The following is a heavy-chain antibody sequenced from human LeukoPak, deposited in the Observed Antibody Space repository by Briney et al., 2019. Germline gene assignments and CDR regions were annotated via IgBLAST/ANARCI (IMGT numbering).Heavy chain of an antibody. J-gene: IGHJ4*02. Sequence: GASVKVSCKASGYTFTGYYMHWVRQAPGQGLEWMGRINPNSGGTNYAQKFQGRVTMTRDTSISTAYMELSRLRSDDTAVYYCARDQGYGGYRGRFDYWGQGTLVTVSS. V-gene: IGHV1-2*06. D-gene: IGHD5-12*01. CDR3: ARDQGYGGYRGRFDY. CDR2: INPNSGGT. CDR1: GYTFTGYY.